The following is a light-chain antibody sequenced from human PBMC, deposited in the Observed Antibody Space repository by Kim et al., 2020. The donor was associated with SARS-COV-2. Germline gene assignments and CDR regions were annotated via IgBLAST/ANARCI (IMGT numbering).Light chain of an antibody. V-gene: IGLV2-14*03. CDR2: DVT. Sequence: GPSITISCTGTNSDIGGYNYVSWYQHHPGKAPKLLIYDVTKRPSGVSTRFSGSKSGSTASLTISGLQAEDEADYYCSSYTSSKTWLFGGGTQLTVL. CDR1: NSDIGGYNY. CDR3: SSYTSSKTWL. J-gene: IGLJ3*02.